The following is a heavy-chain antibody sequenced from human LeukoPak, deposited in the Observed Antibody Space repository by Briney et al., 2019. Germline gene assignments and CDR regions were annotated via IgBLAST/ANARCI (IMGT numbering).Heavy chain of an antibody. J-gene: IGHJ4*02. V-gene: IGHV3-74*01. CDR2: INGDGSTT. D-gene: IGHD3/OR15-3a*01. Sequence: AGGSLRPSCAASGFTFSSYWMHWVRQAPGKGLVWVSRINGDGSTTTYADSVKGRFTISRDNAKNTMYLQMNSLRAEDTAVYYCARDLSWTSDYWGQGTLVTVSS. CDR1: GFTFSSYW. CDR3: ARDLSWTSDY.